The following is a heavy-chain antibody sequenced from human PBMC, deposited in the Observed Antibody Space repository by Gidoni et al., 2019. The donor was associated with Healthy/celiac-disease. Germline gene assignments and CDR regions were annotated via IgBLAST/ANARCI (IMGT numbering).Heavy chain of an antibody. CDR1: GITLSSYG. Sequence: QVQLVESGGGVVQPGRSLRLSCEASGITLSSYGMHWVRQAPGTGLEGVAVRSYDGSNKYYADSVKGRFTISRDNSKNTLYLQMNSLRAEDTAVYYCAKDNLGEYYYDSSGYYHDYWGQGTLVTVSS. D-gene: IGHD3-22*01. CDR3: AKDNLGEYYYDSSGYYHDY. J-gene: IGHJ4*02. V-gene: IGHV3-30*18. CDR2: RSYDGSNK.